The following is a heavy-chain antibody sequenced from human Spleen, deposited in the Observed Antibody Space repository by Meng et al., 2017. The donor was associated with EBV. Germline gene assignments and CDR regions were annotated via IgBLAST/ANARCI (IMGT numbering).Heavy chain of an antibody. CDR1: GGTVSSHA. J-gene: IGHJ4*02. Sequence: QVQLVQSGAEVTKPGSSVKVSCKASGGTVSSHAFSWVRQAPGQGLEWMGGIIPIIGTPNYAQKFQGRVTITADESTSTAYMELSSLRSDDTAIYYCARDLYCGGECYSTLDFWGQGALVTVAS. CDR2: IIPIIGTP. V-gene: IGHV1-69*01. CDR3: ARDLYCGGECYSTLDF. D-gene: IGHD2-21*01.